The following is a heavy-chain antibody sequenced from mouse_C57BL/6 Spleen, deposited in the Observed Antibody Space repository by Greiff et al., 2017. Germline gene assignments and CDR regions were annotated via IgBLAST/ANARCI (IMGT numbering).Heavy chain of an antibody. D-gene: IGHD4-1*01. Sequence: VKLQESGAELVKPGASVKISCKASGYAFSGYWMNWVKQRPGKGLEWIGQIYPGDGDTNYNGKFKGKATLTADKSSSTAYMQLSSLTSEDSAVYFCARNWDVGYWGQGTTLTVSS. CDR1: GYAFSGYW. V-gene: IGHV1-80*01. CDR2: IYPGDGDT. J-gene: IGHJ2*01. CDR3: ARNWDVGY.